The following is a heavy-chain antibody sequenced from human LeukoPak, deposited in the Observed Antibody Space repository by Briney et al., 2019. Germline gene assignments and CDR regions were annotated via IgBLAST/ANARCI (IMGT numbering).Heavy chain of an antibody. J-gene: IGHJ4*02. Sequence: SETLSLTWAVYGGSFSGYYWSWIRQPPGKGLEWIGEINHSGSTNYNPSLKSRVTISVDTSKNQFSLKLSSVTAADTAVYYCARTEGYFDYWGQGTLVTVSS. CDR1: GGSFSGYY. V-gene: IGHV4-34*01. CDR2: INHSGST. CDR3: ARTEGYFDY.